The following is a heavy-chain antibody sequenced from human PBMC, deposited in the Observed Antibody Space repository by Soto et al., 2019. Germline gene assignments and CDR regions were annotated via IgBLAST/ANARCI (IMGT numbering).Heavy chain of an antibody. Sequence: GESLKISCKGSGYSFTSYWIGWVRQMPGKGLEWMGIIYPGDSDTRYSPSFQGQVTISADKSISTAYLQWSSLKASDTAMYYCANLLYSSSSGDAFDIWGQGTMVTVSS. V-gene: IGHV5-51*01. D-gene: IGHD6-13*01. CDR2: IYPGDSDT. CDR3: ANLLYSSSSGDAFDI. CDR1: GYSFTSYW. J-gene: IGHJ3*02.